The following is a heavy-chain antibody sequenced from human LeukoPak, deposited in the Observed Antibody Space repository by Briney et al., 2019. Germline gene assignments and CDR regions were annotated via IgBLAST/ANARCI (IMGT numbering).Heavy chain of an antibody. J-gene: IGHJ4*02. V-gene: IGHV4-59*01. CDR1: GGSISPNY. D-gene: IGHD5-24*01. Sequence: KPSETLSLTCTVSGGSISPNYWRWIRQPPGKGLEWIGSIFYTGTTNYNPSLKSRVTISVDTSKNQFSLSLTSVTAADTAVYYCASGRLGHNSPFDSWGQGTLVTVSS. CDR2: IFYTGTT. CDR3: ASGRLGHNSPFDS.